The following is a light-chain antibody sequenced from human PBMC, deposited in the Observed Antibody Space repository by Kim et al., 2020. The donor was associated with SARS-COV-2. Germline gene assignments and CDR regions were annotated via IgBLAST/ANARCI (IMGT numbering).Light chain of an antibody. CDR3: QQYSKWPPYT. Sequence: VSPGESATLSCSASQSISSSLAWYQQKPGQAPRLLIYGASTRATGIPARFSGSGSGTDFTLIISSLQSEDFAVYYCQQYSKWPPYTFGQGTKLEI. J-gene: IGKJ2*01. CDR2: GAS. V-gene: IGKV3-15*01. CDR1: QSISSS.